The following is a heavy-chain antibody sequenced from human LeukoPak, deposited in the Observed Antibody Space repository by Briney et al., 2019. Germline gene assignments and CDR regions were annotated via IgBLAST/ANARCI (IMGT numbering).Heavy chain of an antibody. V-gene: IGHV3-30*18. CDR1: GFAFSDYG. Sequence: GGSLRLSCAASGFAFSDYGIHWVRQAPGKGLEWVAIISYDGSNKYYAASVKGRFTISRDNSKNTGFLQMNSLRGDDTAVYYCAKSAGYTSGWFDYWGQGTLVTVSS. D-gene: IGHD6-19*01. CDR3: AKSAGYTSGWFDY. J-gene: IGHJ4*02. CDR2: ISYDGSNK.